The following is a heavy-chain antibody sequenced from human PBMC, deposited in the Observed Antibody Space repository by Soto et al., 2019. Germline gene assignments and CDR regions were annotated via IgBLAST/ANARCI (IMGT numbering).Heavy chain of an antibody. CDR2: IYWDDEK. D-gene: IGHD2-8*02. J-gene: IGHJ4*02. CDR1: GFSFSTSAVG. Sequence: QITLESGPTMVNTTQPLTLTCTFSGFSFSTSAVGVGGIRQPPGKALEWLPLIYWDDEKRYNPSLMTRLTITKDTSKSQVVLTMTNMDPVDTGTYFCAHRPHPLYWPDYWGQGTLVTVSS. V-gene: IGHV2-5*02. CDR3: AHRPHPLYWPDY.